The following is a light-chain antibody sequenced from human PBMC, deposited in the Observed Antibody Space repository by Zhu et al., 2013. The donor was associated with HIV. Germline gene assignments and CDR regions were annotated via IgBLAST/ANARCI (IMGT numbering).Light chain of an antibody. CDR3: QQRSKWPPFT. J-gene: IGKJ2*01. CDR2: DAS. CDR1: QSVSSSY. V-gene: IGKV3D-20*02. Sequence: EVVLTQSPVTLSLSPGERATLSCGASQSVSSSYLAWYQQRPGLAPRLLIYDASTRATGIPDRFSGSGSGTDFTLTISSLEPEDFTVYYCQQRSKWPPFTFGQGTKLEIK.